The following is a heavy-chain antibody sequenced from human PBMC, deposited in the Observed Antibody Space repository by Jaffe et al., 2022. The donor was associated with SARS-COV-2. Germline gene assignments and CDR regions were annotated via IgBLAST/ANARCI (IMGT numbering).Heavy chain of an antibody. J-gene: IGHJ3*02. D-gene: IGHD1-26*01. CDR1: GITFSNYA. CDR3: AKVSSGGYYDAFDI. V-gene: IGHV3-23*04. Sequence: EVQLVESGGGFVHPGGSLRLSCAATGITFSNYAMSWVRQAPGKGLEWVSVISGSGGSTQYADSVKGRFTISRDNSKNTLYLQMNSLRAEDTAVYYCAKVSSGGYYDAFDIWGQGTMVAVSS. CDR2: ISGSGGST.